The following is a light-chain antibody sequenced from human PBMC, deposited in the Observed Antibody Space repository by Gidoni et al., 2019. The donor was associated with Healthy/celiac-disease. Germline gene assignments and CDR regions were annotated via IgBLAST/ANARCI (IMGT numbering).Light chain of an antibody. CDR2: DVS. CDR3: CSYAGSYTLV. Sequence: QSALTQPRSMSGSPGQSVTISCTGTSSDVGGYNYVSWYQQHPGKAPKLMIYDVSKRPSGVPDRFSGSKSGNTASLTISGLQAEHEADYYCCSYAGSYTLVFGGGTKLTVL. J-gene: IGLJ2*01. CDR1: SSDVGGYNY. V-gene: IGLV2-11*01.